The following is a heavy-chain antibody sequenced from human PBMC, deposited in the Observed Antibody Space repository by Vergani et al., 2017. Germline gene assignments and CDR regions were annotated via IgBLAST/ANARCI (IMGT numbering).Heavy chain of an antibody. D-gene: IGHD6-19*01. J-gene: IGHJ4*02. CDR3: ARATSSGWSLIDY. V-gene: IGHV3-48*01. CDR1: GFTFSSYS. Sequence: EVQLVESGGGLVQPGGSLRLSCAASGFTFSSYSMNWVRQAPGKGLEWVSYISSSSSTIYYADSVKGRFTISRDNAKNSLYLQMNSLRAEDTAVYYCARATSSGWSLIDYWGQGTLVTVSS. CDR2: ISSSSSTI.